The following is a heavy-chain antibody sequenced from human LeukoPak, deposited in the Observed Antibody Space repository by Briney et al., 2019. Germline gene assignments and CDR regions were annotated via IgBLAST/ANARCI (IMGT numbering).Heavy chain of an antibody. CDR3: ARGRTPYYYDSSGLGRAFDI. CDR1: GGSFSGYY. J-gene: IGHJ3*02. V-gene: IGHV4-34*01. CDR2: INHSGST. D-gene: IGHD3-22*01. Sequence: SETLSLTCAVYGGSFSGYYWSWIRQPPGKGLEWIGEINHSGSTNYNPSLKSRVTISVDTSKNQFSLRLSSVTAADTAVYYCARGRTPYYYDSSGLGRAFDIWGQGTMVTVSS.